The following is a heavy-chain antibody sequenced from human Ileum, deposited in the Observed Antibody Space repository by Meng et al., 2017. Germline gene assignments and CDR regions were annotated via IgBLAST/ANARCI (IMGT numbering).Heavy chain of an antibody. CDR1: GGSIESNNW. Sequence: QLQLQESGPGLVKPSETLSLTWAVSGGSIESNNWWTWIRQPPGQGLEWIGEVYHSGSTHYNPSLQSRVTISIDNSKNRFSLSLNSVTAADTAIYYCARADYVRYFDLWGRGTLVTVSS. CDR3: ARADYVRYFDL. J-gene: IGHJ2*01. CDR2: VYHSGST. V-gene: IGHV4-4*02. D-gene: IGHD3-10*02.